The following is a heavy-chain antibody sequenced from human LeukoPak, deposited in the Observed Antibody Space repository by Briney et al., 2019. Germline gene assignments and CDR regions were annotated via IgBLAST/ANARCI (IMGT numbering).Heavy chain of an antibody. Sequence: ASVKVSCKASGYTFTSYDINWVRQATGQGLEWMGWMNPNSGNTGYAQKFQGRVTMTRNTSMSTAYMELSSLTFEDTAVYYCARGPYCSSTSCDGEGLDHWGQGTLVTVSS. V-gene: IGHV1-8*01. CDR1: GYTFTSYD. CDR2: MNPNSGNT. J-gene: IGHJ4*02. CDR3: ARGPYCSSTSCDGEGLDH. D-gene: IGHD2-2*01.